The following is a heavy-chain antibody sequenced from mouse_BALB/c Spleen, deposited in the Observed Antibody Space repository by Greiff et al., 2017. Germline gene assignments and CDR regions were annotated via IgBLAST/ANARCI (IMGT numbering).Heavy chain of an antibody. CDR2: IWGGGST. CDR3: AKHSYGNYPYYFDY. V-gene: IGHV2-6-5*01. CDR1: GFSLTDYG. Sequence: VKLMESGPGLVAPSQSLSITCTVSGFSLTDYGVSWIRQPPGKGLEWLGVIWGGGSTYYNSALKSRLSISKDNSKSQVFLKMNSLQTDDTAMYYCAKHSYGNYPYYFDYWGQGTTLTVSS. D-gene: IGHD2-1*01. J-gene: IGHJ2*01.